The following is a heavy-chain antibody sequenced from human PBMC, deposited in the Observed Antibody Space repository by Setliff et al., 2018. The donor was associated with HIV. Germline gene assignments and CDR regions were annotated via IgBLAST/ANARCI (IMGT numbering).Heavy chain of an antibody. CDR3: ARQLSNSLES. V-gene: IGHV1-2*02. Sequence: ASVKVSCKASGYTFTGYYMHWVRQAPGQGLEGMGWINPNSGGTNYAQTFQGRVTMTRDTSINTAYMEFSSLRSDDTAVYYCARQLSNSLESWGQGTLVTVPQ. D-gene: IGHD1-1*01. J-gene: IGHJ4*02. CDR2: INPNSGGT. CDR1: GYTFTGYY.